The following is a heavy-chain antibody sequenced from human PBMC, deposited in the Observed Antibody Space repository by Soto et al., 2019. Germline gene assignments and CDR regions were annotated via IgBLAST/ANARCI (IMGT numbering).Heavy chain of an antibody. Sequence: VASVKVSCKASGYTFTNYGIAWVRQAPGQGLEWMGWINPYNRNAKNAQKLQDRVTMTTDTSTSTAYMELRSLRSDDTAVYYCARLTRETGRSSLYYYNYYGMDVWGQGTTVTVSS. V-gene: IGHV1-18*04. J-gene: IGHJ6*02. D-gene: IGHD3-9*01. CDR1: GYTFTNYG. CDR3: ARLTRETGRSSLYYYNYYGMDV. CDR2: INPYNRNA.